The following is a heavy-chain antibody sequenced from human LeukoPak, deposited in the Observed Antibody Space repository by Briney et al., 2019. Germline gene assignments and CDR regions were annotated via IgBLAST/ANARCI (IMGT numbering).Heavy chain of an antibody. CDR2: ISSSSYI. Sequence: PGGSLRLSCAASGFTFSSYSMNWVRQAPGKGLEWVSSISSSSYIYYADSAKGRFTISRDNAKNSLYLQMNSLRAEDTAVYYCARGGSGSSYYVFDIWGQGTMVTVSS. V-gene: IGHV3-21*01. CDR1: GFTFSSYS. D-gene: IGHD5-12*01. J-gene: IGHJ3*02. CDR3: ARGGSGSSYYVFDI.